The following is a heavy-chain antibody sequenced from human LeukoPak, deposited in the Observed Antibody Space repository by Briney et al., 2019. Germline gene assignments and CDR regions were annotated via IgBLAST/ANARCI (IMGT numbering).Heavy chain of an antibody. Sequence: GGSLRLSCAASGFTFSSYSMNWVRQAPGKGLEWVSSISSSSSYIYYADSVKGRFTISRDNAKNSLYLQMNSLRAEDTAVYYCATGREGYYFDYWGQGTLATVSS. V-gene: IGHV3-21*01. CDR3: ATGREGYYFDY. CDR1: GFTFSSYS. J-gene: IGHJ4*02. CDR2: ISSSSSYI.